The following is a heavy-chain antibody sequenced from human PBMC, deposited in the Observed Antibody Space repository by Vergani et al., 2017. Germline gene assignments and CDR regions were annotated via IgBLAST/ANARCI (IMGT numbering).Heavy chain of an antibody. V-gene: IGHV3-30*02. CDR1: GFTFTNYG. CDR2: TRYDGIVE. Sequence: QVQLVESGGGVVQHGGSLRLSCAASGFTFTNYGMHWVRQAPGKGLEWVAFTRYDGIVEYYGDSVRGRFTISRDNSKNTLYLQMNRLGPEDTAVYYCATAGAAYCRGASCYDFFEYWGQGTLVTVAS. J-gene: IGHJ4*02. D-gene: IGHD2-15*01. CDR3: ATAGAAYCRGASCYDFFEY.